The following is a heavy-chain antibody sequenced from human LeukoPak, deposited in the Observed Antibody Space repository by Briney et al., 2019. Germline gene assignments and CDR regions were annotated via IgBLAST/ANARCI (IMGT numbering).Heavy chain of an antibody. CDR1: GGSISSYF. CDR2: INYSGST. J-gene: IGHJ4*02. CDR3: ARDRWLGY. D-gene: IGHD5-12*01. Sequence: NPSETLSLTCTVSGGSISSYFWSWVRQPPGKGLEWIGYINYSGSTNYNPSLKSRVTISVDTSKNQFSLKLASVTTADTAVYYCARDRWLGYWGQGTLVTVSS. V-gene: IGHV4-59*01.